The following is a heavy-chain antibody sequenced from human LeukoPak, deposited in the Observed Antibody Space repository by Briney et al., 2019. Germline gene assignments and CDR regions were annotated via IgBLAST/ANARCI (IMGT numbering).Heavy chain of an antibody. D-gene: IGHD2-15*01. J-gene: IGHJ4*02. CDR2: ISYDGSNK. V-gene: IGHV3-30*04. Sequence: PGGSLRLSCAASGFTFSSYAMHWVRQAPGKGLEYVAVISYDGSNKYYADSVKDRFTISRDNSKNTLYLQMNSLRAEDTAVYYCAISPEYCSGGSCFWGQGTLVTVSS. CDR3: AISPEYCSGGSCF. CDR1: GFTFSSYA.